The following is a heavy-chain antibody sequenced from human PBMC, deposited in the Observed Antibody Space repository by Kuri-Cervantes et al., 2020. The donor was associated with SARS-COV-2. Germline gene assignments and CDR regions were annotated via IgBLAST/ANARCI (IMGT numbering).Heavy chain of an antibody. CDR3: ARVAVVVVAADWYFDL. Sequence: SETLSLTCTVSGGSISSGSYYWSWIRQPPGKGLEWIGYIYYSGSTNYNPSLKSRVTISVDTSKNQFSLKLSSVTAADTAVYYCARVAVVVVAADWYFDLWGRGTLVTVSS. CDR2: IYYSGST. V-gene: IGHV4-61*01. D-gene: IGHD2-15*01. J-gene: IGHJ2*01. CDR1: GGSISSGSYY.